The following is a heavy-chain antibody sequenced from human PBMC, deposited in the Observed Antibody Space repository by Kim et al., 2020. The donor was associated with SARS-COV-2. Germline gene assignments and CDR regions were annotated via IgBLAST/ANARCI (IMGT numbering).Heavy chain of an antibody. CDR3: ARGRLVTLRYFASFEAGFDY. J-gene: IGHJ4*02. CDR2: IYPGDSDT. V-gene: IGHV5-51*01. D-gene: IGHD3-9*01. CDR1: GYSFTSYW. Sequence: GESLKISCKGSGYSFTSYWIGWVRQMPGKGLEWMGIIYPGDSDTRYSPSFQGQVTISADKSISTAYLQWSSLKASDTAMYYCARGRLVTLRYFASFEAGFDYWGQGTLVTVSS.